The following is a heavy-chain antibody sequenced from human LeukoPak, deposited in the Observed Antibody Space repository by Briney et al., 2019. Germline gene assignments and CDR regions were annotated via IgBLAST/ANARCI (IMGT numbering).Heavy chain of an antibody. CDR1: GYSFTSYW. V-gene: IGHV5-51*01. J-gene: IGHJ6*02. D-gene: IGHD2-2*01. CDR3: ARRKGCSSTSCYGMDV. Sequence: GESLKISCKGSGYSFTSYWIGWVRQMPGKGLEWMGIIYPGDSDTRYGPSFQGQVTISADKSISTAYLQWSSLKASDTAMYYCARRKGCSSTSCYGMDVWGQGTTVTVSS. CDR2: IYPGDSDT.